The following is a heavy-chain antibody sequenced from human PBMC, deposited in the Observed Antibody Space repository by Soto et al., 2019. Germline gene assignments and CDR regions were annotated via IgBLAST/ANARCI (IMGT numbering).Heavy chain of an antibody. CDR3: ARTYDSSGYGLGG. J-gene: IGHJ4*02. CDR2: IYYSGST. V-gene: IGHV4-31*03. D-gene: IGHD3-22*01. CDR1: GGSISSGGYY. Sequence: SETLFLTCTVSGGSISSGGYYWSWIRQHPGKGLEWIGYIYYSGSTYYNPSLKSRVTISVDTSKNQFSLKLSSVTAADTAVYYCARTYDSSGYGLGGWGQGTLVTVSS.